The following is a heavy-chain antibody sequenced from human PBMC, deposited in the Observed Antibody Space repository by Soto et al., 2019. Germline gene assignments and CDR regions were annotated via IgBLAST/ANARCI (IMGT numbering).Heavy chain of an antibody. CDR2: ISAYNGNT. J-gene: IGHJ5*02. D-gene: IGHD3-3*02. V-gene: IGHV1-18*01. CDR1: GYTFTSYG. CDR3: ARGHSMWVGNNWFAP. Sequence: QVQLVQSGAEVKKPGASVKVSCKASGYTFTSYGISWVRQAPGQGLEWMGWISAYNGNTNYAKKLQGRVTMTPDTTTSTAYMELRSLRSNDTAVYYCARGHSMWVGNNWFAPWGQGTLVTVSS.